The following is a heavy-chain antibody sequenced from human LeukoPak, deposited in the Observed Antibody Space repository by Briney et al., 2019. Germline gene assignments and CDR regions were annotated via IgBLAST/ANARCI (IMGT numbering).Heavy chain of an antibody. CDR2: ISSSGDTT. CDR1: GFTFSGST. J-gene: IGHJ4*02. V-gene: IGHV3-64D*09. D-gene: IGHD6-6*01. CDR3: VKDWQLVF. Sequence: GGSLRLSCSASGFTFSGSTMRWVRQAPGKGLEFVSAISSSGDTTYYADSVKGRFTVSRDSSKNTLHLQMSSLRVDDTAVYYCVKDWQLVFWDQGTLVTVSS.